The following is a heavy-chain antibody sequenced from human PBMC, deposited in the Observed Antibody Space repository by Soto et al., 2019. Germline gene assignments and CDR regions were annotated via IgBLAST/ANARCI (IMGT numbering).Heavy chain of an antibody. Sequence: QLQLQESGPGLVKPSETLSLTCTVSGGSISSSSYYWGWIRQPPGKGLEWIGSIYYSGSTYYNPSRKSRVTISVDTSKNQFSLKLSSVTAADTAVYYCARHYRSGPVPAWGQGTLVTVSS. CDR3: ARHYRSGPVPA. J-gene: IGHJ5*02. CDR2: IYYSGST. V-gene: IGHV4-39*01. CDR1: GGSISSSSYY. D-gene: IGHD2-15*01.